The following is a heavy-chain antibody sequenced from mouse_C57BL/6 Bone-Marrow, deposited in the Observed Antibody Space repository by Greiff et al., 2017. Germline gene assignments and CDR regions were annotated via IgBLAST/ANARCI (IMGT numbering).Heavy chain of an antibody. J-gene: IGHJ2*01. V-gene: IGHV1-15*01. Sequence: VQLQQSGAELVRPGASVTLSCKASGYTFTDYEMRWVKQTTVDGMEWMGAFDPETGGNAYNQKFKGKAILTADKSSSTAYMELRSLTSEDSAVYYGTRSRRRNFDYWGQGTTLTVSS. CDR1: GYTFTDYE. CDR2: FDPETGGN. D-gene: IGHD2-12*01. CDR3: TRSRRRNFDY.